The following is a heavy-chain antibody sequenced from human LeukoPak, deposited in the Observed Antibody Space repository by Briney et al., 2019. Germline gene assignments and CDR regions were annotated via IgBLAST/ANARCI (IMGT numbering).Heavy chain of an antibody. V-gene: IGHV3-66*04. CDR1: GFTVSSNY. CDR3: ASHVVVVAAPDY. D-gene: IGHD2-15*01. Sequence: GGSLRLSCAASGFTVSSNYMSWVRQAPGKGLEWVSVIYSGGSTYYADSVKGRFTISRDNSKNTLYLQMNSLRAEDTAVYYCASHVVVVAAPDYWGQGTLVTVSS. J-gene: IGHJ4*02. CDR2: IYSGGST.